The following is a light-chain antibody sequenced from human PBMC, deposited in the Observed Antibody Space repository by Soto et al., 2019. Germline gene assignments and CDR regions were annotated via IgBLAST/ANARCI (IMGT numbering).Light chain of an antibody. CDR2: GAS. CDR1: QSVSSN. Sequence: ETVMTQSPGTLSVSPGESATLSCGTSQSVSSNLAGYQQKPGQAPRLLIYGASTRATGIPARFSGSGSGTEFTLTISYLRPEDSAVYFCQQYHDWVTFGGGTRGEI. J-gene: IGKJ4*01. CDR3: QQYHDWVT. V-gene: IGKV3D-15*01.